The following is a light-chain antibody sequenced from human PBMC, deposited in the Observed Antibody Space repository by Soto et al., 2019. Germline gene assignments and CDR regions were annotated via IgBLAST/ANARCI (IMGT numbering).Light chain of an antibody. V-gene: IGKV3-11*01. CDR3: QQRHMWPIT. Sequence: NVLTQSPGTLSLSPGEGATLSCRASQSFRGLLAWYQQKPGQAPRLLIYDAYNRATGIPPRFSGSGSGTDFTLTISSLEPEDSAVYYCQQRHMWPITFGQGTRLEIK. J-gene: IGKJ5*01. CDR2: DAY. CDR1: QSFRGL.